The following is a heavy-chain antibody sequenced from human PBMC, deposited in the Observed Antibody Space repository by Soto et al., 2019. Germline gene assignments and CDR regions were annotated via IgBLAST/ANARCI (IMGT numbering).Heavy chain of an antibody. CDR3: ARATGADKEDY. CDR2: IKEDGSEK. V-gene: IGHV3-7*04. J-gene: IGHJ4*02. CDR1: GFTFSSYW. D-gene: IGHD3-10*01. Sequence: EVQLVESGGGLVQPGGSLRLSCAASGFTFSSYWMSWVRQAPGRGLEWVGNIKEDGSEKYYVDSVNGRFTVSRDNAKNSLYLQMYSLRAEDTAVYYCARATGADKEDYWGQGTLVTVSS.